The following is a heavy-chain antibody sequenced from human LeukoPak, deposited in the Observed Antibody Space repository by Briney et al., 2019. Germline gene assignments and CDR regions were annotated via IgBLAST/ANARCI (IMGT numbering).Heavy chain of an antibody. CDR1: GGSISNYY. Sequence: PSETLSLTCTVSGGSISNYYWSWIRQPPGTGLEWIGYIYYSGGTNYNPSLKSRVTISVDTSKNQFSLKLSSVTAADTAVYYCARERWFDIWGQGTMVTVSS. V-gene: IGHV4-59*01. D-gene: IGHD4-23*01. J-gene: IGHJ3*02. CDR3: ARERWFDI. CDR2: IYYSGGT.